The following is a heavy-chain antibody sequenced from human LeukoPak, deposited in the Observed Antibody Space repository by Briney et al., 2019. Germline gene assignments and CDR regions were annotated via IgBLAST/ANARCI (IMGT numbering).Heavy chain of an antibody. CDR3: ARGVGGYEHSSIVDY. V-gene: IGHV1-8*01. D-gene: IGHD5-12*01. J-gene: IGHJ4*02. CDR1: GYTFTSYD. CDR2: MNPNSGNT. Sequence: ASVKASSKASGYTFTSYDINWVPPAPGQGLEWMGWMNPNSGNTGYAQKFQGRVTMTRNTSISTAYMELSSLRSEDTAVYYCARGVGGYEHSSIVDYWGQGTLVTVSS.